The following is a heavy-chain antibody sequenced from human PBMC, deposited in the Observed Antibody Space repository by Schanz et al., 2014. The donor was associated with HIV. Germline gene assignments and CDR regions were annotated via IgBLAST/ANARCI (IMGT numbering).Heavy chain of an antibody. CDR2: IKPNSGDT. J-gene: IGHJ4*02. CDR1: GYTFTDYY. V-gene: IGHV1-2*02. Sequence: QVRLVQSGAEVKKPGASVKVSCKASGYTFTDYYIHWVRLAPGQRPEWMGYIKPNSGDTYYSQKFRGRVTMTRDTSMGSASMELSRLRSDDTAVYYCARSVGYNDNWHDYWGQGTQVTVSS. D-gene: IGHD1-20*01. CDR3: ARSVGYNDNWHDY.